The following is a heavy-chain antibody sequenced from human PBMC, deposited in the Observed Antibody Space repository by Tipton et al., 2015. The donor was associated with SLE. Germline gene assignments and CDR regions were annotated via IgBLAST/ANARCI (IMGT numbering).Heavy chain of an antibody. D-gene: IGHD3-3*01. CDR2: IYTSGST. CDR3: ARERSDFWSGSNGGHYWYFDL. Sequence: TLSLTCTVSGGSISSGSYYWSWIRQPAGKGLEWIGRIYTSGSTNYNPSLKSRVTISVDTSKNQFSLKLSSVTAADTAVYYCARERSDFWSGSNGGHYWYFDLWGRGTLVTVSS. V-gene: IGHV4-61*02. CDR1: GGSISSGSYY. J-gene: IGHJ2*01.